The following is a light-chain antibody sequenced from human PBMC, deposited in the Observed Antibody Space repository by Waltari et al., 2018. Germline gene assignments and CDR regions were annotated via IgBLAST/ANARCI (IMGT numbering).Light chain of an antibody. CDR3: QQSYSTLGT. CDR1: QSISSY. V-gene: IGKV1-39*01. Sequence: DIQMTQSPSGTSASVGDRVTITCRASQSISSYLNWYQQKPGKAPKLLIYAASSLQSGVPSRFSGSGSGTDFTLTISSLQPEDFATYYCQQSYSTLGTFGPGTKVDIK. J-gene: IGKJ3*01. CDR2: AAS.